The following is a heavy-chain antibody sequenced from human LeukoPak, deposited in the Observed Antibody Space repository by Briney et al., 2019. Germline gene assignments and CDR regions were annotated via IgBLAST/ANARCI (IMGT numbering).Heavy chain of an antibody. D-gene: IGHD3-22*01. CDR1: GRSISSYY. V-gene: IGHV4-4*07. CDR3: ARDQWGYYDSSGYYYFDY. CDR2: IYTSGST. Sequence: PSQTLSLTCTVSGRSISSYYWSSIRQPAGKGLEWIGRIYTSGSTNYNPSLKSRVTMSVDTSKNQFSLKLSSVTAADTAVYYCARDQWGYYDSSGYYYFDYWGQGTLVTVSS. J-gene: IGHJ4*02.